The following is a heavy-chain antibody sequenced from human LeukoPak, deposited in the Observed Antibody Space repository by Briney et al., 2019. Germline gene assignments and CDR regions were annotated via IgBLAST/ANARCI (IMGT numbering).Heavy chain of an antibody. Sequence: SETLSLTCTVSGGSISSSSYYWGWIRQPPGKGLEWIGEINHSGSTNYNPSLKSRVTISVDTSKNQFSLKLSSVTAADTAVYYCARGRLYTLDYWGQGTLVTVSS. J-gene: IGHJ4*02. CDR2: INHSGST. V-gene: IGHV4-39*07. CDR1: GGSISSSSYY. D-gene: IGHD3-16*01. CDR3: ARGRLYTLDY.